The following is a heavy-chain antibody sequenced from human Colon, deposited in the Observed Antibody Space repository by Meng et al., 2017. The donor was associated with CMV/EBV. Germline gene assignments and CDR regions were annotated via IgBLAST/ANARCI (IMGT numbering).Heavy chain of an antibody. CDR2: ISSSGNVM. V-gene: IGHV3-11*04. J-gene: IGHJ4*02. CDR1: DFIFSDFQ. D-gene: IGHD3-22*01. CDR3: AREGDFYDSDGYSYYFDY. Sequence: SLKISCAASDFIFSDFQMSWVRQAPGKGLEWVAYISSSGNVMHYADSVKGRFTISRDNAKNSLSLQMNSLRAEDTAIYFCAREGDFYDSDGYSYYFDYWGPGTLVTVSS.